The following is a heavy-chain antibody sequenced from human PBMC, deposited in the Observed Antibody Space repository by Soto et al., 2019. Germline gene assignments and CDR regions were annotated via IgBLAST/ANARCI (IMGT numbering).Heavy chain of an antibody. J-gene: IGHJ4*02. Sequence: QITLKESGPTLVKPTQPLTVAGSVLGLSVSTYGAGVAWIRQPPGKALEGLGIFYWDDAKGYSPLLQTRLTITRDTSNNQVVLTLTRVDPVDTATYYCAHRSRAHNGYGLFDNWGQGTLVTVSS. D-gene: IGHD5-12*01. CDR3: AHRSRAHNGYGLFDN. CDR2: FYWDDAK. CDR1: GLSVSTYGAG. V-gene: IGHV2-5*02.